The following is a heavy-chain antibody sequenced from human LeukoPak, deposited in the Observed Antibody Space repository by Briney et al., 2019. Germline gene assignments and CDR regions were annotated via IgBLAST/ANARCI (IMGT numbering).Heavy chain of an antibody. CDR1: GGSISSYY. Sequence: SETLSLTCTVSGGSISSYYWSWIRQPAGKGLEWIGRIYTSGSTNYNPSLKSRVTMSVDMSKNQFSLKLSSVTAADTAVYYCARDNSANYYDSSGPLLGDAFDIWGQGTMVTVSS. CDR3: ARDNSANYYDSSGPLLGDAFDI. J-gene: IGHJ3*02. D-gene: IGHD3-22*01. CDR2: IYTSGST. V-gene: IGHV4-4*07.